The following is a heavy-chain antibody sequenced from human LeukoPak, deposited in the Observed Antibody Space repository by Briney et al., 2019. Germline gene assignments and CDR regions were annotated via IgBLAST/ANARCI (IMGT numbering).Heavy chain of an antibody. CDR3: ASPYYDFWSGYRFDY. V-gene: IGHV4-39*01. J-gene: IGHJ4*02. CDR2: IYYSGST. Sequence: KSSETLSLTCTVSGGSISSSSYYWGWMRQPPGKGLEWIGSIYYSGSTYYNPSLKSRVTISVDTPKNQFSLKLSSVTAADTAVYYCASPYYDFWSGYRFDYWGQGTLVTVSS. CDR1: GGSISSSSYY. D-gene: IGHD3-3*01.